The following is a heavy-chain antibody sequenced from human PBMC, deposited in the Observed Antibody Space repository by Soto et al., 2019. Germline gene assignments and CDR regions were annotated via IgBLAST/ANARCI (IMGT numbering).Heavy chain of an antibody. Sequence: EVQLLESGGGLVQPGGSLRLSCAASGFTFSSYAMSWVRQAPGKGLEWVSAISGSSGSTYYADSVKGRFTISRDNSKNPLSLQMDSLRAEDMAAYSCAKRQASGPESGYSPPGGMDVWGQGTKVTVSS. CDR2: ISGSSGST. D-gene: IGHD3-3*01. CDR1: GFTFSSYA. J-gene: IGHJ6*02. CDR3: AKRQASGPESGYSPPGGMDV. V-gene: IGHV3-23*01.